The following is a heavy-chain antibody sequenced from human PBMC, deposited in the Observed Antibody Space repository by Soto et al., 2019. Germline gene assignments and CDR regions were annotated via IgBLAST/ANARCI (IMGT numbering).Heavy chain of an antibody. J-gene: IGHJ4*02. V-gene: IGHV5-10-1*01. CDR3: ARDEAQGQWLVPLDY. CDR1: GYSFAGYW. D-gene: IGHD6-19*01. CDR2: IDPSDSQT. Sequence: PGESLKISCKGSGYSFAGYWITWVRQKPGKGLEWMGRIDPSDSQTYYSPSFRGHVTISVTKSITTVFLQWGSLRASDTAMYYCARDEAQGQWLVPLDYWGQGTLVTV.